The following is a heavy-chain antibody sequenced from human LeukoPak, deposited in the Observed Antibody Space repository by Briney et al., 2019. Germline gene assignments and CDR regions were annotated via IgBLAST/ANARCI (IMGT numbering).Heavy chain of an antibody. D-gene: IGHD5-12*01. CDR3: ARDTRGYSGFDGGARDAFDI. J-gene: IGHJ3*02. CDR1: GFTFSSYS. Sequence: GGSLRLSCAASGFTFSSYSMNWVRQAPGKGLEWVSSISSSSSYIYYADSVKGRFTISRDNAKNSLYLQMNSLRAEDTAVYYCARDTRGYSGFDGGARDAFDIWGQGTMVTVSS. CDR2: ISSSSSYI. V-gene: IGHV3-21*01.